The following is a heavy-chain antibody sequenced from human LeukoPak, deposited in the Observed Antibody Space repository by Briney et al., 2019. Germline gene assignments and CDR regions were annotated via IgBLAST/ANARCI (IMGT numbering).Heavy chain of an antibody. CDR3: ARGLVTVTYYYYYYMDV. Sequence: ASVKVSCKASGYTFTGYYMHWVRQAPGQGLECMGWINPNSGGTNYAQRFQGRVTMTRDTSIATAYMELSRLRSDDTAVYYCARGLVTVTYYYYYYMDVWGKGTTVTVSS. D-gene: IGHD4-17*01. V-gene: IGHV1-2*02. CDR2: INPNSGGT. CDR1: GYTFTGYY. J-gene: IGHJ6*03.